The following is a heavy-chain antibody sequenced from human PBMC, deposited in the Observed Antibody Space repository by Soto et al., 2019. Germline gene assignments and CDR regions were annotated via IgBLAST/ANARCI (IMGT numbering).Heavy chain of an antibody. V-gene: IGHV4-31*03. J-gene: IGHJ6*02. D-gene: IGHD2-15*01. CDR1: GGSISSGGYY. CDR3: AREGSYKNYYYYGMDV. CDR2: IYYSGST. Sequence: SETLSLTCTVSGGSISSGGYYWSWIRQHPGKGLEWIGYIYYSGSTYYNPSLKSRLTISVDTSKNQFSLKLSSVTAADTAVYYCAREGSYKNYYYYGMDVWGQGTTVTVSS.